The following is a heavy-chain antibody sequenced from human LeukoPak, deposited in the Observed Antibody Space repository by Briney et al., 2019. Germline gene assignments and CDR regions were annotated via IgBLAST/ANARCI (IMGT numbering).Heavy chain of an antibody. J-gene: IGHJ4*02. Sequence: PGGSLRLSCAASGFTVSSNYMSWVRQAPGKGLEWVAVISYDGSNKYYADSVKGRFTISRDNSKNTLYLQMNSLRAEDTAVYYCAKDHGGYDIDYWGQGTLVTVSS. CDR3: AKDHGGYDIDY. V-gene: IGHV3-30*18. CDR2: ISYDGSNK. CDR1: GFTVSSNY. D-gene: IGHD5-12*01.